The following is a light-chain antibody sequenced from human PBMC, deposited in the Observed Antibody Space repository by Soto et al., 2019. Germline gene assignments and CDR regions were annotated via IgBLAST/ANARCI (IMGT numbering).Light chain of an antibody. Sequence: EIVLTQSPGTLSLSPGERATLSCRASQSVSSSYLAWYQQKPGQAPRLLIFGASTRATGIPARFSGSGSGTDSTLTISSLQSEDFAVYICQQYDKWPLTFGGGTKVDIK. CDR2: GAS. J-gene: IGKJ4*01. CDR3: QQYDKWPLT. CDR1: QSVSSSY. V-gene: IGKV3-20*01.